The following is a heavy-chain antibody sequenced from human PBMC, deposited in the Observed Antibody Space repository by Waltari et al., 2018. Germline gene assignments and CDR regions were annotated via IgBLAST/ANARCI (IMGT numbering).Heavy chain of an antibody. D-gene: IGHD2-2*01. CDR1: GFTFSSYG. CDR3: AKVVKYPDAFDI. CDR2: IRYDGSNK. V-gene: IGHV3-30*02. J-gene: IGHJ3*02. Sequence: QVQLVESGGGVVQPGGSLRRSCAASGFTFSSYGMHWVRQAPGKGLEWVAFIRYDGSNKYYADSVKGRFTISRDNSKNTLYLQMNSLRAEDTAVYYCAKVVKYPDAFDIWGQGTMVTVSS.